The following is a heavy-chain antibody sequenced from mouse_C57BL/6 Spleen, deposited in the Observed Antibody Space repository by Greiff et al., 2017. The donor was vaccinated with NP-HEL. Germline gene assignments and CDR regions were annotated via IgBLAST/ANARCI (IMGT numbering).Heavy chain of an antibody. D-gene: IGHD1-1*02. Sequence: VQLQQSGAELVRPGASVTLSCKASGYTFTDYEMHWVKQTPVHGLEWIGAIDPETGGPAYNQKFKGKAILTADKSSSTAYMELRSLTSEDSAVYYCTRGGGGYYAMDYWGQGTSVTVSS. CDR2: IDPETGGP. CDR1: GYTFTDYE. CDR3: TRGGGGYYAMDY. J-gene: IGHJ4*01. V-gene: IGHV1-15*01.